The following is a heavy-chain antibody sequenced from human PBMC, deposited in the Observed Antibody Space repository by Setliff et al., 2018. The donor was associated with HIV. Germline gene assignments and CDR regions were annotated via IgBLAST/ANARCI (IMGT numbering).Heavy chain of an antibody. Sequence: ASVKVSCKASGYTFTGYYMHWVRQAPGQGLEWMGWINPNNGGTNYAQKFQGRVTMTRDTSISTAYMELRSLRSDDTAVYYCARGGGMGSEIAADWGQGTLVTVSS. J-gene: IGHJ4*02. CDR3: ARGGGMGSEIAAD. V-gene: IGHV1-2*02. CDR2: INPNNGGT. CDR1: GYTFTGYY. D-gene: IGHD6-25*01.